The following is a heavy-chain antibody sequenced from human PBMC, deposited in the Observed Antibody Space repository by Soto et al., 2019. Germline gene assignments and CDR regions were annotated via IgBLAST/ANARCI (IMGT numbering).Heavy chain of an antibody. J-gene: IGHJ5*02. D-gene: IGHD1-7*01. V-gene: IGHV1-69*13. CDR2: IIPIFGTA. Sequence: SVKVSCKASGGAFSSYAISWVRQAPGQGLGWMGGIIPIFGTANYAQKFQGRVTITADESTSTAYMELSSLRSEDTAVYYCARSGTGTTAHWFDPWGQGTLVTVSS. CDR1: GGAFSSYA. CDR3: ARSGTGTTAHWFDP.